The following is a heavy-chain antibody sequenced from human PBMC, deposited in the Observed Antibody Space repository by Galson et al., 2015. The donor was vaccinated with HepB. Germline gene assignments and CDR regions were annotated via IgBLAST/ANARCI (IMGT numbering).Heavy chain of an antibody. D-gene: IGHD5-18*01. CDR3: ARGLRAMANRYFQH. J-gene: IGHJ1*01. CDR1: GGSFSGYY. CDR2: INHSGST. Sequence: ETLSLTCAVYGGSFSGYYWSWIRQPPGKGLEWIGEINHSGSTNYNPSLKSRVTISVDTSKNQFSLKLSSVTAADTAVYYCARGLRAMANRYFQHWGQGTLVTVSS. V-gene: IGHV4-34*01.